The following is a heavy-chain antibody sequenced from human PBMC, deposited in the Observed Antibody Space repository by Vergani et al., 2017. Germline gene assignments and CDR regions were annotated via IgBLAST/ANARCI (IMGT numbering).Heavy chain of an antibody. V-gene: IGHV7-4-1*02. J-gene: IGHJ5*02. Sequence: QVQLVQSGSELKKPGASVKVSCKASGYTFTSYAMNWVRQAPGQGLEWMGWINTNTGNPTYAQGFTGGVVFSLDTSVSTAYLQISRRKAEDTAVYDCARVRIGVRSRGRGWFDPWGQGTLVTVSS. CDR2: INTNTGNP. CDR1: GYTFTSYA. D-gene: IGHD3-3*01. CDR3: ARVRIGVRSRGRGWFDP.